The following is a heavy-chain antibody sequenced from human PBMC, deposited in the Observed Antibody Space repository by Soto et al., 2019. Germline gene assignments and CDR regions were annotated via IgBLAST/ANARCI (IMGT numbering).Heavy chain of an antibody. V-gene: IGHV3-73*01. CDR1: EFTFSGSY. CDR2: IRGRADSYAT. Sequence: EVHLVDSGGDVVQPGGSLKLSCAASEFTFSGSYLHWVRQAPGRGLEWVGHIRGRADSYATSYAASVNGRFTISRDDSKNTAYLQMNSLTTEDTAVYYCAIRDYWGQGTLVTVSS. CDR3: AIRDY. J-gene: IGHJ4*02.